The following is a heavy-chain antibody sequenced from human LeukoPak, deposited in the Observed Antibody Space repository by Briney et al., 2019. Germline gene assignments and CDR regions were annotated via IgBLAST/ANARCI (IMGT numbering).Heavy chain of an antibody. CDR1: GGSFSGYY. J-gene: IGHJ4*02. V-gene: IGHV4-34*01. Sequence: SETLSLTCAVYGGSFSGYYWSWIRQPPGKGLEWIGEINHSGSTNYNPSLKSRVTISVDTSKNQFSLKLTSVTAADAAVYYCARVSDYWGQGTLVTVSS. CDR3: ARVSDY. CDR2: INHSGST.